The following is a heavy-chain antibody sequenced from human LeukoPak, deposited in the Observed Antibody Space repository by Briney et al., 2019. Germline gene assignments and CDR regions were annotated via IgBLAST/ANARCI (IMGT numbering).Heavy chain of an antibody. CDR2: INPNSGGT. CDR3: ARDAHGHYYDSSGLPADWFDP. V-gene: IGHV1-2*02. Sequence: ASVKVSCKASGYTFTGYYMHWVRQAPGQGLEWMGWINPNSGGTNYAQKFPGRVTMTRDTSISTAYMELSRLRSDDTAVYYCARDAHGHYYDSSGLPADWFDPWGQGTLVTVSS. J-gene: IGHJ5*02. CDR1: GYTFTGYY. D-gene: IGHD3-22*01.